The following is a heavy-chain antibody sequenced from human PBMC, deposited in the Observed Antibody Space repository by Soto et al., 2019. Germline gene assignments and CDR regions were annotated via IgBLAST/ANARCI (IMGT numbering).Heavy chain of an antibody. J-gene: IGHJ4*02. D-gene: IGHD5-12*01. CDR3: ARTDGYSYDY. V-gene: IGHV4-59*01. Sequence: SETLSLTCTVSGGSISTYYGSWIRQPPGKGLEWIGYIYYSGITNYNPSLKSRVTISVDTSKNQFSLRLSSVTAADTAVYYCARTDGYSYDYWGQGTQVTVSS. CDR2: IYYSGIT. CDR1: GGSISTYY.